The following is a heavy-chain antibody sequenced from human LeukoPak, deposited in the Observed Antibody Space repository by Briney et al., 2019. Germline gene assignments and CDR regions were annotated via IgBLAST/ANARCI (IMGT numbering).Heavy chain of an antibody. CDR1: GGSISSYY. V-gene: IGHV4-4*09. D-gene: IGHD3-10*01. CDR2: IYATGST. J-gene: IGHJ5*02. CDR3: ARHGSVRSPLGP. Sequence: SETLSLTCTVSGGSISSYYWSWIRQPPGKGLEWIGYIYATGSTNYNPSLKSRVTISVDTSKNQFSLNLRSVAAADTAVYYCARHGSVRSPLGPWGQGTLVTVSS.